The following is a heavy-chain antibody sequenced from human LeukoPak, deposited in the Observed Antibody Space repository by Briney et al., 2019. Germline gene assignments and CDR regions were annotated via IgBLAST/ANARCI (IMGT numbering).Heavy chain of an antibody. D-gene: IGHD6-13*01. CDR1: GGSISSSNW. CDR2: FYHSGNT. V-gene: IGHV4-4*02. CDR3: AREWAPAGTVSFDY. J-gene: IGHJ4*02. Sequence: SETLSLTCAVSGGSISSSNWWSWVRQPPGKGLQWIGKFYHSGNTNYNPSLKSRVTISVDKSKNQFSLQLSSVTAADTAVYYCAREWAPAGTVSFDYWGQGTLVTVSS.